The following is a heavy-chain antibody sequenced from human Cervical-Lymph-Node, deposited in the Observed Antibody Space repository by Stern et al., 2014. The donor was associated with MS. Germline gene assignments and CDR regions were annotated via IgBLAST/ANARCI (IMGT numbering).Heavy chain of an antibody. D-gene: IGHD2-8*01. CDR2: ISYYGNHK. V-gene: IGHV3-30*03. Sequence: VQLVESGGAVVQPGRSLRLSCAASGFTFSSYGMHWVRQAPGQGLEWVTVISYYGNHKYYAASVKGRFTISRDNSKNTLHLQMNSVTPDDTAIYYCARDYEDTSMLFDHWGQGTLVTVSS. CDR3: ARDYEDTSMLFDH. CDR1: GFTFSSYG. J-gene: IGHJ4*02.